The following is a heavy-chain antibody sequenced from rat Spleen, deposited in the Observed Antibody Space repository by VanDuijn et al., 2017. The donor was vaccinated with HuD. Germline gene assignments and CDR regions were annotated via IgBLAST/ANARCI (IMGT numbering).Heavy chain of an antibody. Sequence: EMQLVESGGGLVQPGRSMNLSCVASGFTFSSYYMAWVRQAPTKGLEWVASISNVGGDTHYRDSGKGRFTVSRDNAKATLYLQMDSLRSEDTATYYCTRLDYGGSYFDYWGQGVMVTVSS. J-gene: IGHJ2*01. D-gene: IGHD1-11*01. CDR2: ISNVGGDT. CDR1: GFTFSSYY. CDR3: TRLDYGGSYFDY. V-gene: IGHV5-25*01.